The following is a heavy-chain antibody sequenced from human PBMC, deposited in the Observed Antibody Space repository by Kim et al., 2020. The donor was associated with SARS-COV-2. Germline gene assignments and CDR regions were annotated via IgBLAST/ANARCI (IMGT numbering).Heavy chain of an antibody. V-gene: IGHV4-59*01. J-gene: IGHJ3*02. CDR1: GGSISSYY. CDR3: ARDNRVMDAFDI. D-gene: IGHD2-21*01. CDR2: IYYSGST. Sequence: SETLSLTCTVSGGSISSYYWSWIRQPPGKGLEWIGYIYYSGSTNYNPSLKSRVTISVDTSKNQFSLKLSSVTAADTAVYYCARDNRVMDAFDIWGQGTMV.